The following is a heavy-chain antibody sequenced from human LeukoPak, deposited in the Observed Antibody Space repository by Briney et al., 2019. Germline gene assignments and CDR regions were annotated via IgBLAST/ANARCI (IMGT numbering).Heavy chain of an antibody. Sequence: ASVKVSCKASGYTFTDYYMHWVRQAPGQGLEWMGWINPNSGGTNYAQKFQGRVTMTRDTSINTAYMELSRLRSDDTAVYYCAREGPIVGATHLVDYWGQGTPVTVSS. CDR1: GYTFTDYY. V-gene: IGHV1-2*02. J-gene: IGHJ4*02. D-gene: IGHD1-26*01. CDR2: INPNSGGT. CDR3: AREGPIVGATHLVDY.